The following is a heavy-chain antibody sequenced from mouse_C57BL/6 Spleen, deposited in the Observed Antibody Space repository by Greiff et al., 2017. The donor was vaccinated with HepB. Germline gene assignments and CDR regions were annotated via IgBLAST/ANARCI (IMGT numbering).Heavy chain of an antibody. CDR3: ARGGLRQTWFAY. CDR1: GYAFTNYL. CDR2: INPGSGGT. D-gene: IGHD2-4*01. J-gene: IGHJ3*01. V-gene: IGHV1-54*01. Sequence: QVQLKESGAELVRPGTSVKVSCKASGYAFTNYLIEWVKQRPGQGLEWIGVINPGSGGTNYNEKFKGKATLTADKSSSTAYMQLSSLTSEDSAVYFCARGGLRQTWFAYWGQGTLVTVSA.